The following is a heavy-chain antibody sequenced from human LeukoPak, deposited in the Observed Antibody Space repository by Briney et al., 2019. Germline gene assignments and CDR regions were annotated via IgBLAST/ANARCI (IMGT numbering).Heavy chain of an antibody. Sequence: PSETLSLTCTVSGGSISSSSYYWGWIRQPPGKGLEWIGSIYYSGSTYYNPSLKSRVTISVDTSKNQFSLKLSSVTAADTAVYYCARSYYYYYMDVWGKGTTVTVSS. J-gene: IGHJ6*03. CDR3: ARSYYYYYMDV. CDR2: IYYSGST. CDR1: GGSISSSSYY. V-gene: IGHV4-39*07.